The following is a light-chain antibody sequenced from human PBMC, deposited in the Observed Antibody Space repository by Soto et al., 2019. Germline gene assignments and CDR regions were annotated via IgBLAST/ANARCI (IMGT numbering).Light chain of an antibody. Sequence: EIVLTQSPGTLSLSPGERATLSCRARQSVSSSYLAWYQQKPGQAPRLLIYGASSRATGIPDRFIGSGSGTDFTLTISRQEPEDFAVYYCQQYGSSPSACGQGTRLEI. CDR3: QQYGSSPSA. CDR1: QSVSSSY. J-gene: IGKJ5*01. V-gene: IGKV3-20*01. CDR2: GAS.